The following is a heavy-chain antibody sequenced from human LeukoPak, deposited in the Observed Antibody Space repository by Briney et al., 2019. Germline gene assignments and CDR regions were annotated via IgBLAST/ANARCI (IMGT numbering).Heavy chain of an antibody. CDR3: TKDASYARENDNSGFFID. CDR1: GFTFTSYA. D-gene: IGHD3-22*01. Sequence: GGSLRLSCAASGFTFTSYAMSWVRQTPGKGLEWVASMSGGGDSDYYADSVKGRFAVSRDKSKNTLYVQMNSLRADDTAVYYCTKDASYARENDNSGFFIDWGQGTLVTVSS. CDR2: MSGGGDSD. V-gene: IGHV3-23*01. J-gene: IGHJ4*02.